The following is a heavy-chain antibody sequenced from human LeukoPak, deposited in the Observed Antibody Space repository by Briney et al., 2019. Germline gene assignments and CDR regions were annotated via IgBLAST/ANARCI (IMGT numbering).Heavy chain of an antibody. CDR1: GFTFSSYG. Sequence: GRSLRLSCAASGFTFSSYGMHWVRQAPGKGLEWVAVISYDGSNKYYADSVKGRFTISRDNAKNSLYLQMNSLRAEDTAVYYCARDTPPSNYDILTGYYRTDTFDIWGQGTMVTVSS. CDR3: ARDTPPSNYDILTGYYRTDTFDI. V-gene: IGHV3-30*03. J-gene: IGHJ3*02. D-gene: IGHD3-9*01. CDR2: ISYDGSNK.